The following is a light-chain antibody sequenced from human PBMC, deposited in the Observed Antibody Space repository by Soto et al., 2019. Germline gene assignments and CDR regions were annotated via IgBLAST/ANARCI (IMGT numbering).Light chain of an antibody. CDR2: HVS. Sequence: QSALTQPASVSGSPGQSITISCTGTSSDVGGYNYVSWYQQYPGKAPKLMIYHVSNRPSGVANRFSGSKSGNSASLTISGLQAEDAADYYCSSYTSNSTYVFGTGTKLTVL. CDR3: SSYTSNSTYV. CDR1: SSDVGGYNY. V-gene: IGLV2-14*01. J-gene: IGLJ1*01.